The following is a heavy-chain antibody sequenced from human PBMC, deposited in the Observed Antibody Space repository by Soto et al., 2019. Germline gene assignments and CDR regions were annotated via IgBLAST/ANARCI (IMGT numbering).Heavy chain of an antibody. J-gene: IGHJ4*02. CDR2: IDYYGST. V-gene: IGHV4-59*08. CDR3: ARQGGGYRFDC. D-gene: IGHD1-26*01. Sequence: SETLSLTCTVSGGSISGYYWSWIRQHPGKRLEWIGYIDYYGSTNYNPSLKSRVTISVDTSKNQFSLKLSSVTAADTAVYYCARQGGGYRFDCWGQGALVT. CDR1: GGSISGYY.